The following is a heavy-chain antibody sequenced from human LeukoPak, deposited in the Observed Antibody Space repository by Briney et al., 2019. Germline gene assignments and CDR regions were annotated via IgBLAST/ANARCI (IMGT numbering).Heavy chain of an antibody. Sequence: GGSLRLSCAASGFTFSTYRMNWVRQAPGKGLEWVAHIKEDGSDKYYVDSVRGRFTISRDNAKNSLYLQMTSLRAEDTAVYYCARESIAARPPGVDYWGQGTLVTVSS. CDR2: IKEDGSDK. D-gene: IGHD6-6*01. J-gene: IGHJ4*02. V-gene: IGHV3-7*01. CDR3: ARESIAARPPGVDY. CDR1: GFTFSTYR.